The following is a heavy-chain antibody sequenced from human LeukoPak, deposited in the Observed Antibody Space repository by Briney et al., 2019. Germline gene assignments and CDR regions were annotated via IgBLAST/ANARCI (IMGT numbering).Heavy chain of an antibody. V-gene: IGHV3-7*01. Sequence: GGSLRLSCAASGFTFRSYWMNWVRQAPGKGLEWVANIKQDGSEKYYVDSVKGRFTISRDNAKNSLYLQMNSLRAEDTAVYYCARGGYELDYWGQGTLVTVSS. CDR2: IKQDGSEK. D-gene: IGHD5-12*01. CDR1: GFTFRSYW. J-gene: IGHJ4*02. CDR3: ARGGYELDY.